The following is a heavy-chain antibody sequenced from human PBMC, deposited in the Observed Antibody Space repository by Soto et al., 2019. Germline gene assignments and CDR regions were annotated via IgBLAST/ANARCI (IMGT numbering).Heavy chain of an antibody. Sequence: QVQLQQWGAGLLKPSETLSLTCAVYGWSFSGYYWSWIRQPPGKGREWIGAINHSGSTNYNPSLKSRDTISVDASRIQFSLRLSCVTAADTAVYYCVGGISCYDPFYYYYYYYIDVWGNGSTVTV. CDR3: VGGISCYDPFYYYYYYYIDV. J-gene: IGHJ6*03. CDR1: GWSFSGYY. CDR2: INHSGST. D-gene: IGHD5-12*01. V-gene: IGHV4-34*01.